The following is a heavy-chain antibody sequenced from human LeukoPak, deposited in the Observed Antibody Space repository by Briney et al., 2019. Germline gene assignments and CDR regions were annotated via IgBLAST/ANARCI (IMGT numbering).Heavy chain of an antibody. CDR3: AIMRGYYDGSGYWVQ. J-gene: IGHJ1*01. D-gene: IGHD3-22*01. Sequence: GGSLRLSCAASGFTFGSYGMSWVRQAPGKGLEWVSFITPNADRTSYADSVEGRFTISRDNPRNTLYMQMNSLRDEDTALYYCAIMRGYYDGSGYWVQWGQGTLVTVSS. V-gene: IGHV3-23*01. CDR1: GFTFGSYG. CDR2: ITPNADRT.